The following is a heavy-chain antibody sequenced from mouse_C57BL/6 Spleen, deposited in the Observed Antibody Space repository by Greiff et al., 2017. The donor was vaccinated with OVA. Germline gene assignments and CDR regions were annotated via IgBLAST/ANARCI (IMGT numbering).Heavy chain of an antibody. CDR3: ARTRLLRFYFDY. V-gene: IGHV1-55*01. CDR1: GYTFTSYW. D-gene: IGHD1-1*01. CDR2: IYPGSGST. J-gene: IGHJ2*01. Sequence: QVQLQQSGPELVKPGASVKISCKASGYTFTSYWITWVKQRPGQGLEWIGDIYPGSGSTNYNEKFKSKATLTVDTSSSTAYMRLSSLTSEDSAVYYCARTRLLRFYFDYWGQGTTLTVSS.